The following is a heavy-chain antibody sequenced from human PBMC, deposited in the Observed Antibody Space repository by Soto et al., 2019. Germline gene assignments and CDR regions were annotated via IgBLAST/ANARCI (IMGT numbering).Heavy chain of an antibody. CDR3: ARVSLSVFGVVIPGVDY. Sequence: GASVKVSCKASGYTFTSYGISWVRQAPGQGFEWMGWISAYNGNTNYAQKLQGRVTMTTDTSTSTAYMELRSLRSDDTAVYYCARVSLSVFGVVIPGVDYWGQGTLVTVSS. D-gene: IGHD3-3*01. V-gene: IGHV1-18*04. J-gene: IGHJ4*02. CDR1: GYTFTSYG. CDR2: ISAYNGNT.